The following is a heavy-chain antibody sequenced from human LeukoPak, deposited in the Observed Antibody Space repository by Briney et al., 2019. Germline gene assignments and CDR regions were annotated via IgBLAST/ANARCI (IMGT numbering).Heavy chain of an antibody. V-gene: IGHV3-30*18. D-gene: IGHD2-15*01. Sequence: PGGSLRLSCAASGFTFSSYGTHWVRQAPGKGLEWGAVISYDGSNKYYADSVKGRFTISRDNSKNTLYLQMNSLRAEDTAVYYCAKVPVVAAIDNWFDPCGEATLLTASS. CDR1: GFTFSSYG. J-gene: IGHJ5*02. CDR3: AKVPVVAAIDNWFDP. CDR2: ISYDGSNK.